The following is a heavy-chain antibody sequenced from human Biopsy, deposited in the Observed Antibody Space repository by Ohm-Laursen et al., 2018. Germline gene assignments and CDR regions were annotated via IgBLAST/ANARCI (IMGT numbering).Heavy chain of an antibody. J-gene: IGHJ6*02. CDR3: ARVPAYPSIDGYYGLDL. D-gene: IGHD3-3*01. Sequence: ASVKVSCKASGYTFNDYFIHWVRQSPGQGLEWMGWVHPNSGATNSAEEFRGRVTLTRDTSIGAVYIELRRLKSDDAAVYYCARVPAYPSIDGYYGLDLWGQGTTVIVSS. CDR2: VHPNSGAT. V-gene: IGHV1-2*02. CDR1: GYTFNDYF.